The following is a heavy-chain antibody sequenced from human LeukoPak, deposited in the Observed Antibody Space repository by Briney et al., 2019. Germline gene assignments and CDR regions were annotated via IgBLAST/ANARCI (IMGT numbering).Heavy chain of an antibody. CDR3: ARRVAVTTGFDY. D-gene: IGHD4-17*01. V-gene: IGHV4-34*01. J-gene: IGHJ4*02. Sequence: PSETLSLTCAVYGGSFSGYYWSWLPQPPGKGREWSGEINHSGSTNYNPSLKSRVTISVDTSKNQFSLKLSSVTAADTAVYYCARRVAVTTGFDYWGQETLVTVSS. CDR1: GGSFSGYY. CDR2: INHSGST.